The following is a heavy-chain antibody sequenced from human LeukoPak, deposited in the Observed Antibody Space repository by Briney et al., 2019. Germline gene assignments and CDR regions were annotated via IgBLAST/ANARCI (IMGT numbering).Heavy chain of an antibody. D-gene: IGHD6-13*01. CDR1: GGTFSSYA. V-gene: IGHV1-69*05. CDR2: IIPIFGTA. J-gene: IGHJ6*03. Sequence: SVKVSCKASGGTFSSYAISWVRQAPGQGLEWMGGIIPIFGTANYAQKFQGRVTITTDESTSTAYMELSSLRSEDTAVCYCARDRGLYSSSFYYYYYMDVWGKGTTVTVSS. CDR3: ARDRGLYSSSFYYYYYMDV.